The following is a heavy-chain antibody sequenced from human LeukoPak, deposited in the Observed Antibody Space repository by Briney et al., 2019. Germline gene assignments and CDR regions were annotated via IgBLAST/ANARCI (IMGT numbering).Heavy chain of an antibody. D-gene: IGHD6-13*01. J-gene: IGHJ4*02. CDR2: ITPGNGNT. CDR1: GYSFTTYA. V-gene: IGHV1-3*01. Sequence: GASVKVSCKASGYSFTTYALHWVRQAPGQRPEWMGWITPGNGNTKYSQKFQGRVVITRDTTASTASLDLSSLRSEDTAVYYCAREAPSSTWSFDNWGQGTLVTVSS. CDR3: AREAPSSTWSFDN.